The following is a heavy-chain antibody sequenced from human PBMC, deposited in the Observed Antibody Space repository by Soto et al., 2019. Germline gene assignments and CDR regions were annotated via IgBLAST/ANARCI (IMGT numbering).Heavy chain of an antibody. J-gene: IGHJ6*03. CDR1: GGSISSSTYY. Sequence: SETLSLTCTVSGGSISSSTYYWGWIRQPPGKGLEWIGYIYYSGSTNYNPSLKSRVTISVDTSKNQFSLKLSSVTAADTAVYYCARVLWFGELAYYYYMDVWGKGTTVTVSS. CDR3: ARVLWFGELAYYYYMDV. CDR2: IYYSGST. D-gene: IGHD3-10*01. V-gene: IGHV4-61*05.